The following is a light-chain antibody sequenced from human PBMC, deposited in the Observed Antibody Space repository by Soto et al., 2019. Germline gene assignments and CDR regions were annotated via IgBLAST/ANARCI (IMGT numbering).Light chain of an antibody. CDR1: RDIRDF. CDR3: QQLFDSPIT. V-gene: IGKV1-17*01. CDR2: AAS. Sequence: EIQMTQSPSSLSVSVGDTVTIDSQASRDIRDFLNWYQQKPGKAPKIMIYAASTLESGVPSRFSATVSGTEFSLTITSLQPEDFATYYCQQLFDSPITFGQGTRLEI. J-gene: IGKJ5*01.